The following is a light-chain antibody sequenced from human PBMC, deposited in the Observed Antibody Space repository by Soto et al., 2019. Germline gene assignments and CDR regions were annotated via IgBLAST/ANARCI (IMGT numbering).Light chain of an antibody. CDR2: AAS. V-gene: IGKV1-27*01. J-gene: IGKJ2*01. CDR3: QKYNSAPYT. CDR1: QGISNY. Sequence: DIQMTQSPSSLSASVGDRVTITCRASQGISNYLAWYQQKPGKIPKLLIYAASTLQSGVPSRFSGSGSGTDFTLPITSLQPEDVATYYCQKYNSAPYTVGQGTKLEIK.